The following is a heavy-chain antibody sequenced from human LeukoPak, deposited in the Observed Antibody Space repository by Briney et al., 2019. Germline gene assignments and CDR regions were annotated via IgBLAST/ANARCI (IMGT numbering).Heavy chain of an antibody. D-gene: IGHD3-10*01. CDR2: MSPISGNT. V-gene: IGHV1-8*03. CDR3: ARGRGYGGSGLYYFDY. J-gene: IGHJ4*02. Sequence: ASVKVSCKAPGYTFTSYDINWVRQATGQGLEWMGWMSPISGNTGYAQKLQGRVTITRNISISTAYMELSSLRSEDTAVYCYARGRGYGGSGLYYFDYWGQGTLVTVSS. CDR1: GYTFTSYD.